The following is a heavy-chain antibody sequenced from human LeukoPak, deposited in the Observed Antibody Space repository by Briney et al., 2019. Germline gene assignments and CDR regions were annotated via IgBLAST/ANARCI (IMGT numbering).Heavy chain of an antibody. CDR1: GFTFSIYT. V-gene: IGHV3-21*01. J-gene: IGHJ4*02. CDR2: ITSSSSSI. CDR3: ARDLAWGAY. Sequence: GGSLRLSCVASGFTFSIYTMSWVRQAPGKGLQWVSSITSSSSSIYSADSVKGRLTISRDNAKNSLYLEMSSLRDEDTAVYYCARDLAWGAYWGQGTLFTVSS. D-gene: IGHD4/OR15-4a*01.